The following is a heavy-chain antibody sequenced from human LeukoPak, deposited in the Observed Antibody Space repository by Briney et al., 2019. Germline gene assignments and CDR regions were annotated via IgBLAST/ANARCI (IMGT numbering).Heavy chain of an antibody. CDR3: ARAARKYSSGLKYYYYYMDV. V-gene: IGHV4-4*07. D-gene: IGHD6-19*01. CDR1: GYSISSGYY. CDR2: IYTSGST. Sequence: NTSETLSLTCTVSGYSISSGYYWGWIRQPAGKGLEWIGRIYTSGSTNYNPSLKSRVTMSVDTSKNQFSLKLSSVTAADTAVYYCARAARKYSSGLKYYYYYMDVWGKGTTVTISS. J-gene: IGHJ6*03.